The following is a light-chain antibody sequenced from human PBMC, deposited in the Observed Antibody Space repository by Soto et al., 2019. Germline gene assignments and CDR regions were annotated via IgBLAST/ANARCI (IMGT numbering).Light chain of an antibody. CDR3: QEYNTLWT. CDR2: KAS. Sequence: DIQMTQSPSTLSASLGGRVTITCRASQSISSWLAWYQQKPGKAPKLLIYKASTLQTGVPSRFSGSGSGLEFTLTISSLQPDDFATYYCQEYNTLWTFGQGTKVDIK. V-gene: IGKV1-5*03. J-gene: IGKJ1*01. CDR1: QSISSW.